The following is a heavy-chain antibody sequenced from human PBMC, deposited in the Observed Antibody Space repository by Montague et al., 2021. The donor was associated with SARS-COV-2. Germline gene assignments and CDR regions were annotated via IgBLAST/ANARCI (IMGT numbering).Heavy chain of an antibody. CDR3: AREWGDITRPAHYGMDL. CDR2: ISDDGSNT. V-gene: IGHV3-30*09. CDR1: LFTFSNYA. J-gene: IGHJ6*02. D-gene: IGHD2-21*02. Sequence: SLRLSCAASLFTFSNYAMNWVRQAPGKGLEWVALISDDGSNTYYADSVKGRFAISRDNSKNTLYLQMNSLRAEDTGLYYCAREWGDITRPAHYGMDLWGQGTTVTVSS.